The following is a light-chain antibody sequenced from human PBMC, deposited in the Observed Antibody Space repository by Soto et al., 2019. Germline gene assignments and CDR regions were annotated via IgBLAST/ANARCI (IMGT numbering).Light chain of an antibody. V-gene: IGLV1-44*01. CDR1: SSNIGSNT. J-gene: IGLJ3*02. CDR3: AAWDDSLNGPV. Sequence: QPVLTQPPSASGTPGQRVTISCSGSSSNIGSNTVNWYQQLPGTAPKLLIYSNNQRPSGVPDRFSGSKSGTSASLAISGLQAENEADYYWAAWDDSLNGPVFGGGTKVTVL. CDR2: SNN.